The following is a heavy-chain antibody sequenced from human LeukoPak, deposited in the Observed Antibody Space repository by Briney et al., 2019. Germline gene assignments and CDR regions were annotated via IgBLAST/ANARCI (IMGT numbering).Heavy chain of an antibody. Sequence: SETLSLTCTVSGGSISSYYWSWIRQPPGKGLEWIGYIYYSGSTNYNPSLKSRVTITVDTSKDQFSLKLSSVTAADTAVYYCARDHGIMVRGASGFDYWGQGTLVTVST. CDR2: IYYSGST. J-gene: IGHJ4*02. CDR1: GGSISSYY. CDR3: ARDHGIMVRGASGFDY. V-gene: IGHV4-59*01. D-gene: IGHD3-10*01.